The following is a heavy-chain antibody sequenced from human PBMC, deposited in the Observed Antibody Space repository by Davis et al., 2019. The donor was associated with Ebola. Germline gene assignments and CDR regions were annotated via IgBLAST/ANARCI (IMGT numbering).Heavy chain of an antibody. V-gene: IGHV4-34*01. Sequence: SETLSLTCAVYGGSFSGYYWSWIRQPPGKGLEWIGEINHSGSTNYNPSLKSRVTISVGTSKNQFSLKLSSVTAADTAVYYCARAYSNGEYYYYYYGMDVWGQGTTVTVSS. CDR1: GGSFSGYY. D-gene: IGHD4-11*01. CDR3: ARAYSNGEYYYYYYGMDV. J-gene: IGHJ6*02. CDR2: INHSGST.